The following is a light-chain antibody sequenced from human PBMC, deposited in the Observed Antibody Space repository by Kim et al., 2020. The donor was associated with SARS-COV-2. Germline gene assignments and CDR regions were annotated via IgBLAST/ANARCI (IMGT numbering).Light chain of an antibody. CDR1: QRMDNC. V-gene: IGKV1-39*01. CDR3: QESYTVRPT. J-gene: IGKJ1*01. CDR2: SSF. Sequence: AFVGDRIISTCRASQRMDNCLNWFQQKPGKAPTLIIFSSFNLKSGVSSRFSGSGSGTEFTLIINSLQPEDSATYFCQESYTVRPTFGPGTKVDIK.